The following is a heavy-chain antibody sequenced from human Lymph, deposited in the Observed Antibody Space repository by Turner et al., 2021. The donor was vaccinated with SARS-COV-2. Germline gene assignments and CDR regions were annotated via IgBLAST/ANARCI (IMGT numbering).Heavy chain of an antibody. CDR3: ATVLCTGSSCYYYGMDV. Sequence: QVQQVQSGAEVKRPGASVKGPCTVSGYTLTELSMHWVRQAPGKGLEWMGGFDPEDGEIIYAQKFQGRVTMTEDTSTDTAYMELSSLRSEDTAVYYCATVLCTGSSCYYYGMDVWGQGTTVTVSS. CDR2: FDPEDGEI. J-gene: IGHJ6*02. V-gene: IGHV1-24*01. D-gene: IGHD2-15*01. CDR1: GYTLTELS.